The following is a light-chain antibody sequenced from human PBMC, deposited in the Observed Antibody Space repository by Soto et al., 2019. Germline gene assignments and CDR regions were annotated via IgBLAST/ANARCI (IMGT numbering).Light chain of an antibody. CDR1: QSISTY. CDR3: QQCYSSPRT. CDR2: AAS. V-gene: IGKV1-39*01. J-gene: IGKJ1*01. Sequence: DIQMTQSPSTLSASVGDRVTITCRASQSISTYLNWYQQKLGRAPTLLIYAASSLQSGVSSRFSGGGSGTDFTLTISSLQPEDFAMYFCQQCYSSPRTFGQGTKVEIK.